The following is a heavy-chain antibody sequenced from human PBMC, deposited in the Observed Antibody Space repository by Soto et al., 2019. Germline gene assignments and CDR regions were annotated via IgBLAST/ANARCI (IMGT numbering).Heavy chain of an antibody. CDR1: GGSISSGGYS. Sequence: SETLSLTCAVSGGSISSGGYSWNWIRQPPGKGLEWIGYIYHSGSAYYNPSLKSRVTISVDRSKSQFSLKLSSVTAADTAVYYCARAVLRSGVDYWGQGTLVTVSS. V-gene: IGHV4-30-2*01. CDR2: IYHSGSA. D-gene: IGHD5-12*01. CDR3: ARAVLRSGVDY. J-gene: IGHJ4*02.